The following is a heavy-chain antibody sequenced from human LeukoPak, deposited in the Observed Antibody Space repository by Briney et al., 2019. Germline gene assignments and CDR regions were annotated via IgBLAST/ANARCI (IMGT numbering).Heavy chain of an antibody. CDR3: AKGLGYSVYDLPDF. D-gene: IGHD5/OR15-5a*01. CDR2: INGNGDST. CDR1: GFSFSVYS. Sequence: TGGSQRLSCAASGFSFSVYSMSWVRQAPGKGLEWVSGINGNGDSTFYRDSVRGRFTISRDFSKNTLYLQMRRPRAEDTALYYCAKGLGYSVYDLPDFWGQGTLVTVSS. V-gene: IGHV3-23*01. J-gene: IGHJ4*02.